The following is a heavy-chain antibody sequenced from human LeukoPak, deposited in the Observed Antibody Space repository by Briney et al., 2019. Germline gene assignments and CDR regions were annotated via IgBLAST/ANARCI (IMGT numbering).Heavy chain of an antibody. Sequence: GGSLRLSCAASGFTFSRYSMNWVRQAPGKGLEWVSSISSSSNYTYNADSVKGRFTISRDNAKNSLYLQMNSLRAEDTAVYYCASSYWYFDLWGRGTLVTVSS. CDR2: ISSSSNYT. V-gene: IGHV3-21*01. CDR3: ASSYWYFDL. CDR1: GFTFSRYS. J-gene: IGHJ2*01.